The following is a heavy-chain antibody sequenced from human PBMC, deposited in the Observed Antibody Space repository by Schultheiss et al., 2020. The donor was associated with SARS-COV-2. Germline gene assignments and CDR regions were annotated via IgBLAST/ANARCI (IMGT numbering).Heavy chain of an antibody. V-gene: IGHV4-34*01. D-gene: IGHD6-19*01. CDR3: ASRSGYSSGWSFDY. CDR1: GGSFSGYY. CDR2: INHSGST. Sequence: SQTLSLTCAVYGGSFSGYYWNWIRQPPGKGLEWIGEINHSGSTNYNPSLKSRVTISIDTSKNQFSLKLSSVTAADTAVYYCASRSGYSSGWSFDYWGQGTLVTVSS. J-gene: IGHJ4*02.